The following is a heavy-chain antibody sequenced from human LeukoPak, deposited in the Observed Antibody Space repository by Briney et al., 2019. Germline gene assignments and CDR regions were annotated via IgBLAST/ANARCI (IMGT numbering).Heavy chain of an antibody. D-gene: IGHD6-13*01. CDR1: GGSISSYY. Sequence: SETLSLTCTVSGGSISSYYWSWIRQPPGKGLEWIGYIYYSGSTNYNPSLKSRVTISVDTSKNQFSLKLSSVTAADTAVYYCARGRASSWYSPYYYYYYYMDVWGKGTTVTVSS. V-gene: IGHV4-59*01. J-gene: IGHJ6*03. CDR3: ARGRASSWYSPYYYYYYYMDV. CDR2: IYYSGST.